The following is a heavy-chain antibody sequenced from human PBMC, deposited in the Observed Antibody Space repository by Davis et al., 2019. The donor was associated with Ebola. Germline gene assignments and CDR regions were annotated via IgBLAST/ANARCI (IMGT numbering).Heavy chain of an antibody. CDR2: LGTSADT. Sequence: GESLKISCAASGFIFRGYVMSWVRQAPGKGLEWVSTLGTSADTYYADSVKGRFTISRDNSKNTLYLQMISLRPEDTAVYYCAKDGAAVPHSVYFYYGLDVWGIGTTVTVS. CDR1: GFIFRGYV. CDR3: AKDGAAVPHSVYFYYGLDV. V-gene: IGHV3-23*01. D-gene: IGHD5/OR15-5a*01. J-gene: IGHJ6*04.